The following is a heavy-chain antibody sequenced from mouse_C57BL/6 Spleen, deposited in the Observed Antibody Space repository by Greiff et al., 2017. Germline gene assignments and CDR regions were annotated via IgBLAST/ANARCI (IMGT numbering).Heavy chain of an antibody. V-gene: IGHV1-82*01. J-gene: IGHJ2*01. D-gene: IGHD2-4*01. CDR1: GYAFSSSW. CDR2: IYPGDGDT. Sequence: QVQLQQSGPELVKPGASVKISCKASGYAFSSSWLNWVKQRPGKGLEWIGRIYPGDGDTNYNGKFKGKATLTADKSSSTAYMQLSSLTSEDSAVYFCAREGIYYDYDYWGQGTTLTVSS. CDR3: AREGIYYDYDY.